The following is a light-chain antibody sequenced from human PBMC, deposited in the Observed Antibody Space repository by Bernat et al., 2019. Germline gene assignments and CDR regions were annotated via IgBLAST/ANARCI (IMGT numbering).Light chain of an antibody. CDR1: QSLMHSDGSTY. J-gene: IGKJ1*01. CDR3: MQGTHWPRT. V-gene: IGKV2-30*02. Sequence: EVVMTQSPLSLPVTLGQPASISCRSSQSLMHSDGSTYLNWFQQRPGQSPRRLFSNVSKRDSGVPDRFSGSGSGTDFTLKISRVEAEDDGIYYCMQGTHWPRTFGQGTKVEIK. CDR2: NVS.